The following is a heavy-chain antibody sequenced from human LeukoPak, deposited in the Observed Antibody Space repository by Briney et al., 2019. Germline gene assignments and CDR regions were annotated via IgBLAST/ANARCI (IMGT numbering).Heavy chain of an antibody. V-gene: IGHV3-23*01. CDR2: VSGSGGST. J-gene: IGHJ4*02. CDR1: GFTFSSYA. Sequence: GGSLRLSCAASGFTFSSYAMSWVRQAPGKGLEWVSAVSGSGGSTYYADSVKGRFTVSRDNSKNTLYLQMSSLRAEDTAVYYCAKDERNWNYNLASQTYDWGQGTLVTVPS. D-gene: IGHD1-7*01. CDR3: AKDERNWNYNLASQTYD.